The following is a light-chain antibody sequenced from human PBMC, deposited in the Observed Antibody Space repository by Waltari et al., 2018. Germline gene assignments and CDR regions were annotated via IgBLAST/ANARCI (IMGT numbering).Light chain of an antibody. CDR1: SSDFGSYNL. CDR3: CSYAGSSTWV. CDR2: EVS. J-gene: IGLJ3*02. Sequence: QSALTQPASVSGSPGQSITISCTGTSSDFGSYNLVSWYQHHPGTAPKLMIYEVSKRPSGLSNRFSGSKSGNTASLTISGLQAEDEADYYCCSYAGSSTWVFGGGTKVTVL. V-gene: IGLV2-23*02.